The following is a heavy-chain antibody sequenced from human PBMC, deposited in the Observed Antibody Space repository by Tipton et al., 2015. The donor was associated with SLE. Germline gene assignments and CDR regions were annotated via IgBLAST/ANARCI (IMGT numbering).Heavy chain of an antibody. Sequence: QLVQSGAEVKKPGASVKVSCKASGYTFTSYDINWVRQATGQGLEWMGWMNPNSGNTGYAQKFQGRVTMTRNTSISTAYMELSSLRSEDKAVYYCARGGGYSYGSEVYGMDVWGQGTTVTVYS. J-gene: IGHJ6*02. D-gene: IGHD5-18*01. V-gene: IGHV1-8*01. CDR2: MNPNSGNT. CDR3: ARGGGYSYGSEVYGMDV. CDR1: GYTFTSYD.